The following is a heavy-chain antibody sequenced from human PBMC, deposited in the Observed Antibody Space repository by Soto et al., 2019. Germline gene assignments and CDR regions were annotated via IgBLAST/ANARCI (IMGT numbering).Heavy chain of an antibody. CDR2: IYYSGST. Sequence: SETLCLTCTVSGGSISSGGYYWSWIRQHPGKGLEWIGYIYYSGSTYYNPSLKSRVTISVDTSKNQFSLKLSSVTAADTAVYYCARDLFLGGNLSRKYYYYGMDVWGQGTTVTVSS. CDR1: GGSISSGGYY. D-gene: IGHD2-15*01. J-gene: IGHJ6*02. CDR3: ARDLFLGGNLSRKYYYYGMDV. V-gene: IGHV4-31*03.